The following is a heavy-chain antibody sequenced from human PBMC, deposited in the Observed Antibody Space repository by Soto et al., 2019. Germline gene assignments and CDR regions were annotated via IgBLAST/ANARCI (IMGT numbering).Heavy chain of an antibody. CDR2: ISFDGSKK. V-gene: IGHV3-30*18. J-gene: IGHJ4*02. Sequence: QVQLVESGGGVVQPGRSLRLSCAASGFTFSRYGMRWVRQAPGKGLEWVAVISFDGSKKYYAESVTGRFTISRDNSKNTLYLQVNSLRAEDTAVYYCAKEAGSVTFDFWGQGTLVTVSS. D-gene: IGHD4-4*01. CDR3: AKEAGSVTFDF. CDR1: GFTFSRYG.